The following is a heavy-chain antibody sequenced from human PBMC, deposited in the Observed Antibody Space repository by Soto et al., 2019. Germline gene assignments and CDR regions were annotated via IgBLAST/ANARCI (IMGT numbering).Heavy chain of an antibody. D-gene: IGHD3-10*01. CDR2: IWYDGSNK. V-gene: IGHV3-33*01. J-gene: IGHJ4*02. CDR3: ARGSTGGSGSYL. CDR1: GFTFSSYG. Sequence: QVQLVESGGGVVQPGRSLRLSCAASGFTFSSYGMHWVRQAPGKGLEWVAVIWYDGSNKYYADSVKGRFTISRDNSKNTLYLQMNSLGAEDTAVYYCARGSTGGSGSYLWGQGTLVTVSS.